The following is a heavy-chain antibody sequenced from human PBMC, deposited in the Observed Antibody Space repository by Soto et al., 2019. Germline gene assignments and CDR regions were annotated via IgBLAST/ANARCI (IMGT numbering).Heavy chain of an antibody. CDR3: ASPRRWLQFFEGECFDY. J-gene: IGHJ4*02. CDR1: GGTFSSYT. CDR2: IIPILGIA. Sequence: QVQLVQSGAEVKKPGSSVKVSCKASGGTFSSYTISWVRQAPGQGLEWMGRIIPILGIANYAQKFQGRVTITADKSTSPGYMELSSLTSDDTAVYYCASPRRWLQFFEGECFDYWGQGTLVTVSS. V-gene: IGHV1-69*02. D-gene: IGHD3-3*01.